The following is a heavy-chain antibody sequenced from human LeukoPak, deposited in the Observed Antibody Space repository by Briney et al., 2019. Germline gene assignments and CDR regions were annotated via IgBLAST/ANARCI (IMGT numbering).Heavy chain of an antibody. J-gene: IGHJ1*01. CDR2: IIPIFGTA. Sequence: ASVKVSCKASGGTFSSYAISCVRQAPGQGLEWMGGIIPIFGTANYAQKFQGRVTITTDESTSTAYMELSSLRSEDTAVYYCARWGYYDSSGYYSPEYFQHWGQGTLVTVSS. D-gene: IGHD3-22*01. CDR3: ARWGYYDSSGYYSPEYFQH. CDR1: GGTFSSYA. V-gene: IGHV1-69*05.